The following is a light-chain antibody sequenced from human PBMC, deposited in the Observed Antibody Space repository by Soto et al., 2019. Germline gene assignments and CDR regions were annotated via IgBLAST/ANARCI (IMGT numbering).Light chain of an antibody. CDR3: QHRRNWPSEVT. Sequence: VVSKSPVALTLSPGERATLSCRASQSVSTYLAWYQQKPGQAPSLRIYDASNSATCIPVRFSGSGSGTDFTLTISNLGPEDSALYYCQHRRNWPSEVTFGQGTRVE. CDR1: QSVSTY. CDR2: DAS. V-gene: IGKV3-11*01. J-gene: IGKJ5*01.